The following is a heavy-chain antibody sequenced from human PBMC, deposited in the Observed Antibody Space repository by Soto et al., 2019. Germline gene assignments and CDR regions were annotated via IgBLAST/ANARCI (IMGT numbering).Heavy chain of an antibody. CDR2: ISYDGSNK. CDR1: GFTFSSYA. V-gene: IGHV3-30-3*01. Sequence: GGSLRLSCAASGFTFSSYAMHWVRQAPGKGLEWVAVISYDGSNKYYADSVKGRFTISRDNSKNTLYLQMNSLRAEDTAVYYCARGRGIQLSLSVGDYYYYYGMDVWGQGTTVTVSS. J-gene: IGHJ6*02. CDR3: ARGRGIQLSLSVGDYYYYYGMDV. D-gene: IGHD5-18*01.